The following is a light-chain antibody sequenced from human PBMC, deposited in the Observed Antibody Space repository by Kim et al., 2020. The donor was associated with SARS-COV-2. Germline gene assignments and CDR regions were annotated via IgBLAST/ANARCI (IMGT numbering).Light chain of an antibody. V-gene: IGLV3-19*01. CDR1: SLRSYY. CDR2: GRK. J-gene: IGLJ2*01. Sequence: SSELTQDPAVSVALGQTVRITCQGDSLRSYYATRYQQKPKQAPVLVIYGRKNQPSGSPDRFSGSASGNTASLTISGAQAEDEAEFYCQSRDSGGNVLFGGGTQLTVL. CDR3: QSRDSGGNVL.